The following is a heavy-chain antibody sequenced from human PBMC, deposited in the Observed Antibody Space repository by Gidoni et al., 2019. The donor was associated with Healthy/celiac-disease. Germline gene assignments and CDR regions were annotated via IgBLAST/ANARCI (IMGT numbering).Heavy chain of an antibody. CDR3: ARGAIGVVSAANDY. D-gene: IGHD2-2*01. Sequence: QVQLQQWGAGLLKPSETLSLTCAVYGGSFSGYYWSWIRQPPGKGLEWIGEINHSGSTNYNPSLKSRVTISVDTSKNQFSLKLRSVTAADTAVYYCARGAIGVVSAANDYWGQGTLVTVSS. J-gene: IGHJ4*02. CDR2: INHSGST. CDR1: GGSFSGYY. V-gene: IGHV4-34*02.